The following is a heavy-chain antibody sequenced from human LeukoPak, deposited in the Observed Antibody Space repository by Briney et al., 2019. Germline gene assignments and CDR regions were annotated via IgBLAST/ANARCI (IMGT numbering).Heavy chain of an antibody. Sequence: GASVKVSCKASGYTFTRYHIHWVRQAPGQGLEWMGIINPSGGGTSYAQKFQGRVTMTRDMSTSTVYMELSRLRSDDTAVYYCARADIVVVPAENYYYYYYYMDVWGKGTTVTVSS. V-gene: IGHV1-46*01. J-gene: IGHJ6*03. CDR3: ARADIVVVPAENYYYYYYYMDV. CDR1: GYTFTRYH. D-gene: IGHD2-2*01. CDR2: INPSGGGT.